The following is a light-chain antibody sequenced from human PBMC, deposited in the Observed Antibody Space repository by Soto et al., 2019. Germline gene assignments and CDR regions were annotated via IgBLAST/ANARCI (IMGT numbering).Light chain of an antibody. V-gene: IGLV2-14*01. CDR3: SSFTSSSTWV. J-gene: IGLJ7*01. CDR2: EVS. CDR1: SSDVGGYNY. Sequence: QSALTQPASVSGSPGQSITISCTGTSSDVGGYNYLSWYQHHPGKAPKLMIYEVSYRPSGVSNRFSGSKSDNTASLTISGLQAEDEGDYYCSSFTSSSTWVFGGGTQLTVL.